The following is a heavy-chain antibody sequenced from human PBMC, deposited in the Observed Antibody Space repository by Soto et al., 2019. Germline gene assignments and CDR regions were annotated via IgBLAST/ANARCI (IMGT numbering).Heavy chain of an antibody. CDR1: GGSFGGYY. CDR2: INHSGST. CDR3: ARGTIEYGTDY. D-gene: IGHD4-17*01. V-gene: IGHV4-34*01. J-gene: IGHJ4*02. Sequence: SETLSLTCAVYGGSFGGYYWSWIRQPPWKGLEWIGEINHSGSTNYNPSLKSRVTISVDTSKNQFSLKLSSVTAADTVVYYFARGTIEYGTDYRGLGTLVPVSS.